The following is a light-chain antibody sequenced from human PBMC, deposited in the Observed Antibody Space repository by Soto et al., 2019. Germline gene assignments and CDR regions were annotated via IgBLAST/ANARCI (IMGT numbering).Light chain of an antibody. CDR3: QHRDT. CDR2: GAS. CDR1: QSVTSN. V-gene: IGKV3-15*01. Sequence: EIVLTQSPGTLSLSPGERATLSCRASQSVTSNYLAWYQQTPGQAPRLLIYGASTRATGIPARFSGSGSGTEFTLTISSLQSEDFAVYYCQHRDTFGQGTKLEIK. J-gene: IGKJ2*01.